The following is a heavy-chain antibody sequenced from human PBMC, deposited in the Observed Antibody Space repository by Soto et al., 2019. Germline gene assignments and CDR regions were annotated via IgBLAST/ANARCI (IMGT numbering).Heavy chain of an antibody. V-gene: IGHV4-39*01. CDR1: GDSVTSNHL. D-gene: IGHD4-17*01. CDR3: ARHVDFADYIRWFDP. Sequence: QLQLQESGPGLVKPSETLALTCAVSGDSVTSNHLWGWIRQFPGKGLQWIGSIYYSGRTHYNTSLERRVTLSVVTSKNQFALKLTSVTSADTAVYYCARHVDFADYIRWFDPWGQGTLVTVSS. J-gene: IGHJ5*02. CDR2: IYYSGRT.